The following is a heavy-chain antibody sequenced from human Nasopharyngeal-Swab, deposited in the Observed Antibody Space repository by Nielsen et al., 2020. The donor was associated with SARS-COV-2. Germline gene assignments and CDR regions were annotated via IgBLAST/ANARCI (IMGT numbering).Heavy chain of an antibody. D-gene: IGHD3-10*01. V-gene: IGHV3-48*02. CDR2: ISSSSSTI. Sequence: GESLKISCAASGFTFSSYSMNWVRQAPGKGLEWVSYISSSSSTIYYADSGKGRFTISRDNAKNSLYLQMNSLRDEDTAVYYCATSLPALLWFGESTRGYYYGMDVWGQGTTVTVSS. J-gene: IGHJ6*02. CDR1: GFTFSSYS. CDR3: ATSLPALLWFGESTRGYYYGMDV.